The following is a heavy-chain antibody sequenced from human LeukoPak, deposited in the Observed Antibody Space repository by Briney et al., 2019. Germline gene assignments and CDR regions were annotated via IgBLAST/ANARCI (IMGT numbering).Heavy chain of an antibody. CDR2: INQDGGEK. CDR3: ARDSAACRGCAFDL. D-gene: IGHD3-10*01. V-gene: IGHV3-7*01. J-gene: IGHJ3*01. CDR1: GFTFTTYY. Sequence: GGSLRLSCAASGFTFTTYYMSWVRQAPGKGLEWVANINQDGGEKNYVDSVKGRFTISRDNAKNSLFLQMSSLRAEDTAVYYCARDSAACRGCAFDLWGQGTVVTVSS.